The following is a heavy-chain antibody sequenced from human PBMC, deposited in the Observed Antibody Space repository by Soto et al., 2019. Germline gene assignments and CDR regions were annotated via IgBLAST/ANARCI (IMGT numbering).Heavy chain of an antibody. CDR3: ARGVTMVRGPNYYGIDV. Sequence: SVKVSCKASGGTFSSYAISWVRQAPGQGLEWMGGIIPIFGTANYAQKFQGRVTITADESTSTAYMELSSLRSEDTAVYYCARGVTMVRGPNYYGIDVWGQGTTVTVSS. CDR1: GGTFSSYA. J-gene: IGHJ6*02. D-gene: IGHD3-10*01. CDR2: IIPIFGTA. V-gene: IGHV1-69*13.